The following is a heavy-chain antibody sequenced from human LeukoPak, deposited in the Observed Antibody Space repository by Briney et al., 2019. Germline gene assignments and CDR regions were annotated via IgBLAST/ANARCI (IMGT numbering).Heavy chain of an antibody. J-gene: IGHJ5*02. Sequence: PGGSLRLSCAASGFTFSSYSMNWVRQAPGKGLEWVSSISSSSSYIYYADSVKGRFTISRDNAKNSLYLQMNSLRAEDTAVYYCARVVVPAAPRPFFDPWGQGTLVTVSS. CDR2: ISSSSSYI. V-gene: IGHV3-21*01. CDR3: ARVVVPAAPRPFFDP. CDR1: GFTFSSYS. D-gene: IGHD2-2*01.